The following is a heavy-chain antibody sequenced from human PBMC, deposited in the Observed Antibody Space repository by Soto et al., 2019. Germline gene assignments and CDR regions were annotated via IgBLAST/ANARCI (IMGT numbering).Heavy chain of an antibody. J-gene: IGHJ3*02. CDR2: IFHSGST. V-gene: IGHV4-30-2*01. CDR3: ARGLSGSDAFDI. Sequence: SETLSLTCAVAGGSISSGGYSWSWIRQPPRKGLEWTGYIFHSGSTYFNPSLKSRVTISVDRPKNQFSLKMNSVTAADTAVYYCARGLSGSDAFDIWGQGTMVTVSS. D-gene: IGHD3-9*01. CDR1: GGSISSGGYS.